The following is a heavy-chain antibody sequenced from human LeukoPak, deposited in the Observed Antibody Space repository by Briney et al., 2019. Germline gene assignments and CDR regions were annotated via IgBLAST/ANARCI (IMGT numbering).Heavy chain of an antibody. CDR2: IYTSGST. CDR3: ARSSMVRGVINLYYYYYMDV. CDR1: GGSISSGSYY. Sequence: SETLSLTCTVSGGSISSGSYYWSWIRQPAGKGLEWIGRIYTSGSTNYNPSLKSRVTMSVDTSKNQFSLKLSSVTAADTAVYYCARSSMVRGVINLYYYYYMDVWGKGTTVTISS. J-gene: IGHJ6*03. D-gene: IGHD3-10*01. V-gene: IGHV4-61*02.